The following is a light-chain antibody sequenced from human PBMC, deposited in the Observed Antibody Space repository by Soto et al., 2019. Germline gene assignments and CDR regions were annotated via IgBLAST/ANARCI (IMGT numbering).Light chain of an antibody. CDR2: EAS. V-gene: IGLV2-23*01. J-gene: IGLJ2*01. CDR1: SSDVGSYNL. CDR3: CSYADSRNLV. Sequence: QSALTQPASVSGSPGQSITISCTGTSSDVGSYNLVSWYQQQPGRAPKLMIYEASKRPSGVSSRFSGSRSGNTASLTISGLQAEDEADYYCCSYADSRNLVFGGGTKLTVL.